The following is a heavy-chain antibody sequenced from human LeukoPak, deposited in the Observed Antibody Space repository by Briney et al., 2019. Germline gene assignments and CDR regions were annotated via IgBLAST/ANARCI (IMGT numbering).Heavy chain of an antibody. D-gene: IGHD5-24*01. Sequence: SETLSLTCSVSGGSISSHFWTWIRQPPGKGLEWIGYVYYSGNTNYNPSLRSRVTISIDTSKNHFSLNLSSVTAADTAVYFCAREDGYFDYWGQGTLVTVSS. CDR2: VYYSGNT. V-gene: IGHV4-4*08. CDR1: GGSISSHF. CDR3: AREDGYFDY. J-gene: IGHJ4*02.